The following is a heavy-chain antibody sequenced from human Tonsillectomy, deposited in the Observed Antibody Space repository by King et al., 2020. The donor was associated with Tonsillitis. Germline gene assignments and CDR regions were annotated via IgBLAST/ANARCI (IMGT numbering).Heavy chain of an antibody. CDR3: AGGYCSGVSCYFSPFDY. J-gene: IGHJ4*02. V-gene: IGHV4-59*01. D-gene: IGHD2-15*01. CDR1: GGSINNYY. CDR2: IYYSGST. Sequence: QLQESGPGLVKPSETLSLTCTVSGGSINNYYWSWIRQPPGKGLEWIGYIYYSGSTNYNPSLKSRVTISVDTSKNQFSLKLSSVTAADTAPYYCAGGYCSGVSCYFSPFDYWGQGTLVTVSS.